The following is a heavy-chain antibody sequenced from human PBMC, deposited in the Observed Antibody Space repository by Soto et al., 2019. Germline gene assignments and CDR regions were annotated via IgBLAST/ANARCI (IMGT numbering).Heavy chain of an antibody. D-gene: IGHD2-15*01. CDR1: GGSISSGGYS. V-gene: IGHV4-30-2*01. J-gene: IGHJ3*02. CDR2: IYHSGST. CDR3: ASEGYCSGGSCFDAFDI. Sequence: TLSLTCAVSGGSISSGGYSWSWIRQPPGKGLEWIGYIYHSGSTYYNPSLKSRVTISVDRSKNQFSLKLSSVTAADTAVYYCASEGYCSGGSCFDAFDIWGQGTMVTVSS.